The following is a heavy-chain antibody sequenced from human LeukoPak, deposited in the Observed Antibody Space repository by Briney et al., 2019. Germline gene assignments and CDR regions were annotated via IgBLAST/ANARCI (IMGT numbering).Heavy chain of an antibody. D-gene: IGHD3-22*01. CDR3: ARVNYYDSSGRYYMDV. J-gene: IGHJ6*03. CDR2: ISVYNGNT. V-gene: IGHV1-18*01. CDR1: GYTFTSYG. Sequence: GASVKVSCKASGYTFTSYGISWVRQAPGQGLEWMGWISVYNGNTHYAQKVQGRVTMTTDTYTSTANMELRRLRSDDTAVYYCARVNYYDSSGRYYMDVWGKGTTVIVSS.